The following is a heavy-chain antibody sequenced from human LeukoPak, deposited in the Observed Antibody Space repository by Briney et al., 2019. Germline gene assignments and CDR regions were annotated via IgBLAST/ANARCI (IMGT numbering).Heavy chain of an antibody. Sequence: GESLKISCKGSGYSFTNYWIGWVRQMPGKGLEWMGIIYPGDSDTRYSPSFQGQVTISSDKSITTAYLQWGSLKASDTAMYYCARLGNIGSYFGAFDMWGQGTTVTVSS. V-gene: IGHV5-51*01. CDR1: GYSFTNYW. CDR2: IYPGDSDT. D-gene: IGHD1-26*01. CDR3: ARLGNIGSYFGAFDM. J-gene: IGHJ3*02.